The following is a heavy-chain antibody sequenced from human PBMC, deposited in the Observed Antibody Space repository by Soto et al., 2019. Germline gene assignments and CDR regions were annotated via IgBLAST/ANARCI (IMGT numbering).Heavy chain of an antibody. CDR2: ISSSSSTI. D-gene: IGHD5-12*01. CDR1: GFTFSSYS. V-gene: IGHV3-48*01. J-gene: IGHJ6*02. Sequence: EVQLVESGGGLVQPGGSLRLSCAASGFTFSSYSMNWVRQAPGKGLEWVSYISSSSSTIYYADSVKGRFTISSDNAKNSLYLQMNSLRAEDTAVYYCATADSGYAHGYYYYGMDVWGQGTTVTVSS. CDR3: ATADSGYAHGYYYYGMDV.